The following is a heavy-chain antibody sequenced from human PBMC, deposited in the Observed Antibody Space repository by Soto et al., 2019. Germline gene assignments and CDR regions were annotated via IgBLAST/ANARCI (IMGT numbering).Heavy chain of an antibody. V-gene: IGHV1-3*01. CDR1: GYTFTGYA. D-gene: IGHD3-22*01. J-gene: IGHJ4*02. CDR2: INAGNGNT. CDR3: ANGLLRSGYYPTFDY. Sequence: GASVKVSCKASGYTFTGYAMHWVRQAPGQRLEWMGWINAGNGNTKYSQKFQGRVTITRDTSASTAYMELSSLRSEDTAVYYCANGLLRSGYYPTFDYWGQGTLVTVSS.